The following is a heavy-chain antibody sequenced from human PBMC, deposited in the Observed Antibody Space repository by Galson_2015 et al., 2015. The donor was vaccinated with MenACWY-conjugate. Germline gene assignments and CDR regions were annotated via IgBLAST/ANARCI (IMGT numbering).Heavy chain of an antibody. CDR1: GFTFSDYC. CDR2: LCGDGSGK. Sequence: SLRLSCAASGFTFSDYCMHWVRQAPGKGLVWVSRLCGDGSGKTYAGSVKGRFSISMDNAKTTLYLQMNSLGAEDTAMYYCGRIGTPYNFGSPWGQGTLVTVSS. J-gene: IGHJ5*02. V-gene: IGHV3-74*01. D-gene: IGHD1-1*01. CDR3: GRIGTPYNFGSP.